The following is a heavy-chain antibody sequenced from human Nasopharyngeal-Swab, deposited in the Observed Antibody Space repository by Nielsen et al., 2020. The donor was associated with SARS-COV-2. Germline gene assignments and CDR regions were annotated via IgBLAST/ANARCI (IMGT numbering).Heavy chain of an antibody. J-gene: IGHJ6*02. CDR1: GFTFRSYA. D-gene: IGHD5-12*01. V-gene: IGHV3-23*01. CDR3: AKDRDSGDDSDDYYHYYGMDV. CDR2: ISGSDHTT. Sequence: GGSLRLSCAASGFTFRSYAISWVRQAPGKGLEWVSVISGSDHTTYYADSVKGRFTISRDNSKNTVNLQMNSLRVEDTAIYYCAKDRDSGDDSDDYYHYYGMDVWGQGTTFTVFS.